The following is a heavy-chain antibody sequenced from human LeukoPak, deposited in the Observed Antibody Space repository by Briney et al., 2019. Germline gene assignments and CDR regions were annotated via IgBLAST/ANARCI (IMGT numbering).Heavy chain of an antibody. J-gene: IGHJ6*02. Sequence: GGSLRLSCAAPGFTFSSYGMHWVRQAPGKGLEWVAVISYDGSNKYYADSVKGRFTISRDNSKNTLYLQMNSLRAEDTAVYYCAKCSSSIAARGAYYYYGMDVWGQGTTVTVSS. CDR2: ISYDGSNK. CDR1: GFTFSSYG. D-gene: IGHD6-6*01. V-gene: IGHV3-30*18. CDR3: AKCSSSIAARGAYYYYGMDV.